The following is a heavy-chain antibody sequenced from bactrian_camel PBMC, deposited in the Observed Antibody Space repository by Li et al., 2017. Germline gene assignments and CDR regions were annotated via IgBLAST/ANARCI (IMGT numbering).Heavy chain of an antibody. CDR3: ASEATYCSGGCWDY. CDR1: GLRRSAF. Sequence: HVQLVESGGGSVQVGGSLRLSCQLSGLRRSAFMGWFRQAPGTERAGVATLFDVDGKTYYDDSVKGRFTISRDNAKNTLYLQMDSLKPEDTAMYYCASEATYCSGGCWDYWGQGTQVTVS. J-gene: IGHJ4*01. D-gene: IGHD2*01. CDR2: LFDVDGKT. V-gene: IGHV3S68*01.